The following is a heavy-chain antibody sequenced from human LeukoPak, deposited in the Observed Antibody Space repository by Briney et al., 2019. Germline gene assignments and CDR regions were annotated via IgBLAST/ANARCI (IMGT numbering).Heavy chain of an antibody. CDR2: INHSGST. V-gene: IGHV4-34*01. CDR3: ARIMGDYNILTGLYLNYNFDY. Sequence: SETLSLTCAVYGGSFSGYYWSWIRQPPGKGLEWIGEINHSGSTNYNPSLKSRVTMSVDTSKNQVSLKLRSGTAADTAVYYCARIMGDYNILTGLYLNYNFDYWGQGTLVTVSS. CDR1: GGSFSGYY. D-gene: IGHD3-9*01. J-gene: IGHJ4*02.